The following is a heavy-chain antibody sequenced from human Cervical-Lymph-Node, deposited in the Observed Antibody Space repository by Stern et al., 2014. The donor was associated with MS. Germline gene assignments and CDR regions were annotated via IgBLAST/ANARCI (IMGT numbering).Heavy chain of an antibody. D-gene: IGHD2-15*01. CDR1: GGSLRSYY. V-gene: IGHV4-59*01. Sequence: QLQLQESGPGLVKPSETLSLTCTVSGGSLRSYYWNWIRQAPGQGLEWLGFIFHTGSVNYNPSLSSRVAMSVDTSKNQFSLTVSSVTAADTAVYYCAREGEYCSGSRCYPFLDYWGQGTLVTVSS. J-gene: IGHJ4*02. CDR2: IFHTGSV. CDR3: AREGEYCSGSRCYPFLDY.